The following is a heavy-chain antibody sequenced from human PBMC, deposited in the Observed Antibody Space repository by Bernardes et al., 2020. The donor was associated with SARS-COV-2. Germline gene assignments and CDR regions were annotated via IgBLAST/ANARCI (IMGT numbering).Heavy chain of an antibody. J-gene: IGHJ2*01. Sequence: GRSLRFSCTSSAFTFRTSWMTWVRKAPGKGLEWVAKIKYDGGEESYVDSVKGRFTISRDNAKNSLYVQMNSLIAEDPAAYYCAKGARYPDIWGRGTLVTVSS. CDR3: AKGARYPDI. CDR2: IKYDGGEE. V-gene: IGHV3-7*04. CDR1: AFTFRTSW.